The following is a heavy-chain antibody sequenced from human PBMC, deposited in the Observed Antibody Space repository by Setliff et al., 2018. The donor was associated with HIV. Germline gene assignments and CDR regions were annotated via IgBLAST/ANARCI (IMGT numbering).Heavy chain of an antibody. D-gene: IGHD3-10*01. CDR1: GGAMSSSSYY. CDR3: ARLGYVSGGFYKTPGPYYFDY. V-gene: IGHV4-39*01. CDR2: IYYSGAT. J-gene: IGHJ4*02. Sequence: TLSLTCTVSGGAMSSSSYYWGWIRQTPDKGLEWIGIIYYSGATYYNPSLTSRVTISVDTSRNQFSLKLRSVTAADTAAYYCARLGYVSGGFYKTPGPYYFDYWGQGALVTVSS.